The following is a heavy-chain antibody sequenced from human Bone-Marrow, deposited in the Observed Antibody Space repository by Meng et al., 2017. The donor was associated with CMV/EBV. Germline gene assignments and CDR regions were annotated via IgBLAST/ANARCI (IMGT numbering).Heavy chain of an antibody. Sequence: SETLSLTCTVSGGSVSSGSYYWSWIRQPPGKGLEWIGYIYYSGSTNYNPSLKSRVTISVDTSKNQFSLKLSSVTAADTAVYYCAREEMATRGVVFDYWGQGTRVTVSS. J-gene: IGHJ4*02. CDR2: IYYSGST. CDR1: GGSVSSGSYY. D-gene: IGHD5-24*01. CDR3: AREEMATRGVVFDY. V-gene: IGHV4-61*01.